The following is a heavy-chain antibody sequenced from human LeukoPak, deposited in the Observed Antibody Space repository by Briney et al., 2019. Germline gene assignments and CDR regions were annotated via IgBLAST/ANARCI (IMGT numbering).Heavy chain of an antibody. V-gene: IGHV4-39*07. Sequence: PSETLSLTCTVSGGSISSSSYYWGWIRQPPGKGLEWIGSIYYSGSTYYNPSLKSRVTISVDTSKNQFSLKLSSVTAADTAVYYCARGVGGVPGYYYYMDVWGKGTTVTVSS. D-gene: IGHD4-23*01. CDR3: ARGVGGVPGYYYYMDV. CDR2: IYYSGST. J-gene: IGHJ6*03. CDR1: GGSISSSSYY.